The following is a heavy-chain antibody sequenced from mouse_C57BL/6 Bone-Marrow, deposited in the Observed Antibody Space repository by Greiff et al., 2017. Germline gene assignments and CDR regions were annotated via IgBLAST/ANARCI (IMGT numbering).Heavy chain of an antibody. Sequence: QVQLPQPGAELVKPGASVKLSCKASGYTFTSYWMHWVKQRPGQGLEWIGMIHPNSGSTNYNEKFKSKAKLTVDKSSSTAYMHLSSLTYEDSAVYYCACFYGLWFAYWGQGTLVTVSA. D-gene: IGHD1-1*02. CDR1: GYTFTSYW. CDR2: IHPNSGST. CDR3: ACFYGLWFAY. J-gene: IGHJ3*01. V-gene: IGHV1-64*01.